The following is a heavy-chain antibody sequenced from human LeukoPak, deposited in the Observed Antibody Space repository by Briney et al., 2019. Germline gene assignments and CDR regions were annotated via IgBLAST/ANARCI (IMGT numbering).Heavy chain of an antibody. CDR2: ISAYNGNT. D-gene: IGHD3-22*01. CDR3: ARDPPYYDSSGYYSSYYFDY. J-gene: IGHJ4*02. V-gene: IGHV1-18*01. CDR1: GYTFTSYG. Sequence: ASVKVSCKASGYTFTSYGISWVRQAPGQGLEWMGWISAYNGNTNYAQKLQGRVTMTTDTSTSTAYMELRSLRSDDTAVYYCARDPPYYDSSGYYSSYYFDYWGQGTLVTVSS.